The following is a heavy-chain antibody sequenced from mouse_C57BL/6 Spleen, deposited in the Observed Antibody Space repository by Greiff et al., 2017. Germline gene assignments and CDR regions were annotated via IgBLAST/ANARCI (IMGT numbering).Heavy chain of an antibody. V-gene: IGHV1-82*01. D-gene: IGHD1-1*01. CDR2: IYPGDGDT. CDR3: ARSTVYYCYY. J-gene: IGHJ2*01. CDR1: GYAFSSSW. Sequence: QVQLQQSGPELVKPGASVKISCKASGYAFSSSWMNWVKQRPGKGLEWIGRIYPGDGDTNYNGKFKGKATLTADKSSSTAYMQLSSLTSEDSAVYFCARSTVYYCYYWGQGTTLTVSS.